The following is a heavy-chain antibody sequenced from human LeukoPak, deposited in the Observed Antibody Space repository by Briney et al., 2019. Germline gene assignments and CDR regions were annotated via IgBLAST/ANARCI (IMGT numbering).Heavy chain of an antibody. CDR2: IIALNGNT. CDR3: TRGVRALDRKSGSYGAFDV. D-gene: IGHD1-26*01. Sequence: ASVKVSCKSSGYSFTSYGITWVRQAPGQGLEWMGWIIALNGNTDYTQKLQGRVTVTTDTSTDTAYMELRGLRSDDTAVYYCTRGVRALDRKSGSYGAFDVWGQVTMVTVSS. CDR1: GYSFTSYG. J-gene: IGHJ3*01. V-gene: IGHV1-18*01.